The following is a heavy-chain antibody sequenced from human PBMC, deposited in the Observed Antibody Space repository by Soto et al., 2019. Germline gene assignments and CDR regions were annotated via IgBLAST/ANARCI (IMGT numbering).Heavy chain of an antibody. Sequence: GESLKISCRTSGYKFTSYWIAWVRQMPGKGLEWMGIIFPSDSDTRYSPSFQGQVTISADRSTSTVLLQWASLKASDTAVYFCARKDKSGYFNWFDPWGQGTLVTVSS. CDR1: GYKFTSYW. CDR3: ARKDKSGYFNWFDP. V-gene: IGHV5-51*01. J-gene: IGHJ5*02. D-gene: IGHD3-22*01. CDR2: IFPSDSDT.